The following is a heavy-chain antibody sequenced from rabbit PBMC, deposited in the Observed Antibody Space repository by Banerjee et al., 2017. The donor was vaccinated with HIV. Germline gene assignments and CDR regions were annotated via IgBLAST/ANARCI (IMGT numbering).Heavy chain of an antibody. Sequence: QSLEESGGDLVKPGASLTFTCKASGIDLSSYYFMCWVRQAPGKGLELLACIDTSSGITWYASWAKGRFTISKTSSTTVTLQMTSLTAADTATYFCARDIGYPIALNFWGPGTLVTVS. J-gene: IGHJ6*01. CDR1: GIDLSSYYF. V-gene: IGHV1S40*01. D-gene: IGHD7-1*01. CDR2: IDTSSGIT. CDR3: ARDIGYPIALNF.